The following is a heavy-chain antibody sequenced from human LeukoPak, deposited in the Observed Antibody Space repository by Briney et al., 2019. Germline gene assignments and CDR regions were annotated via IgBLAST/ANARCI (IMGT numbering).Heavy chain of an antibody. CDR3: ARESYARDASDI. CDR1: GYTFTSYG. J-gene: IGHJ3*02. D-gene: IGHD4-17*01. V-gene: IGHV1-18*01. Sequence: ASVKLSCKASGYTFTSYGISWVRQAPEQGLEWMGWISSYNGNTNYAQKFQGRVTMTTDTSANTAYMELRSLRSDDTAVYYCARESYARDASDIWGQGTMVTVSS. CDR2: ISSYNGNT.